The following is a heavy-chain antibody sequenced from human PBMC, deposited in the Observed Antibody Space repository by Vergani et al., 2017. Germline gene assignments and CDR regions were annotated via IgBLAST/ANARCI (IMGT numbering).Heavy chain of an antibody. CDR3: ARDGAPMIVVVITDSIDG. D-gene: IGHD3-22*01. J-gene: IGHJ6*02. CDR2: INTNTGNP. CDR1: GYTFTSYA. Sequence: QVQLVQSGSELKKPGASVTVSCKASGYTFTSYAMNWVRQAPGQGVEWMGWINTNTGNPTYAQGFTGRFVFSLDTSVSTAYLQISSLKAEDTAVYYCARDGAPMIVVVITDSIDGWGQGTTVTVSS. V-gene: IGHV7-4-1*02.